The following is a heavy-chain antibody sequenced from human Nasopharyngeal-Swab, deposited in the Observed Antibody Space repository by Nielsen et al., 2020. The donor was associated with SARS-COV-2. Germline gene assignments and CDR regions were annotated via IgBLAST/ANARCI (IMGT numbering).Heavy chain of an antibody. CDR1: GGSMHSYY. D-gene: IGHD3/OR15-3a*01. V-gene: IGHV4-59*01. CDR2: FFNSGST. CDR3: ARVQVDDDFWTGYHFDY. J-gene: IGHJ4*02. Sequence: ETLSLTCTVSGGSMHSYYWYWIRQPPGKGLEWIEYFFNSGSTEYSPPLKRRATISVDTSNNQFSLKLSSVTAADTAVYFCARVQVDDDFWTGYHFDYWGQGTLVTVSS.